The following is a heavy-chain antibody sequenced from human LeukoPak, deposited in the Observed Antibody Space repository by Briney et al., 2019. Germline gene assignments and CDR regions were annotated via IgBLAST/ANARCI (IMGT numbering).Heavy chain of an antibody. CDR1: GGSISISNW. CDR2: IYHSGST. CDR3: ARLSGYDYASWFDP. V-gene: IGHV4-4*02. Sequence: PSETLSLTCAVSGGSISISNWWSWVRQLPGKGLEWIGEIYHSGSTNYNPSLKSRVTISVDKSKNQFSLKLSFVTAADTAVYYCARLSGYDYASWFDPWGQGTLVTVSS. D-gene: IGHD5-12*01. J-gene: IGHJ5*02.